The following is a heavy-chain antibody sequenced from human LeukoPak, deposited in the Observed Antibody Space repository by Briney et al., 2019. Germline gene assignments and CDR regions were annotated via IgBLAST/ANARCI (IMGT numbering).Heavy chain of an antibody. CDR1: GGSISSGGYY. D-gene: IGHD5-18*01. V-gene: IGHV4-31*03. J-gene: IGHJ4*02. CDR3: ARAHVDTAMGLDY. CDR2: IYYSGST. Sequence: PSQTLSLTCTVSGGSISSGGYYWSWIRQHPGKGLEWIGYIYYSGSTYYNPSLKSRVTISVDTSKNQFSLKLSSVTAADTAVYYWARAHVDTAMGLDYWGQGTLVTVSS.